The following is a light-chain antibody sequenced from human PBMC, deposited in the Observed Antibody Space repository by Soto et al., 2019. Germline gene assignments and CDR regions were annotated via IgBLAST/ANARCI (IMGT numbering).Light chain of an antibody. CDR1: QNIINY. J-gene: IGKJ5*01. V-gene: IGKV1-39*01. CDR2: VAS. Sequence: DIQMTQSPSSLSASVGDRVTITCRASQNIINYLNWYQQKPGKAPQLLIYVASRLESGVPSRFSGSGSGTDFTLPISSLQPEDFATYYCQRSYNAPITFGQGTRLDI. CDR3: QRSYNAPIT.